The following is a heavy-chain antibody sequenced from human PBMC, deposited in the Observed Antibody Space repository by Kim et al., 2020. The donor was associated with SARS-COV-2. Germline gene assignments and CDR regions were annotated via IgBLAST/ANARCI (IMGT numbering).Heavy chain of an antibody. D-gene: IGHD1-7*01. V-gene: IGHV4-59*13. CDR2: IYYSGST. CDR3: ARTRTTISYYYYYVMDV. Sequence: SETLSLTCTVSGGSISSYYWSWIRQPPGKGLEWIGYIYYSGSTNYNPSLKTRVTISVDTSKNQFSLKLSSVTAADTAVYYCARTRTTISYYYYYVMDVWGQGTAVTVSS. J-gene: IGHJ6*02. CDR1: GGSISSYY.